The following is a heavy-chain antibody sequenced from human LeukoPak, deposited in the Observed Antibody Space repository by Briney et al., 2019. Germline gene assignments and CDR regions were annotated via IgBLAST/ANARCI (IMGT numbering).Heavy chain of an antibody. CDR1: GYTLTNNW. Sequence: GESLKISCKISGYTLTNNWIGWVRQVPGKGLEWMGLIYPGYSDAKYSPSFQGQVPWSVDASISTAYLQLTGLRASDTAIYYCVRFALTSSLDHWGEGTLVTVSS. J-gene: IGHJ5*02. V-gene: IGHV5-51*01. CDR3: VRFALTSSLDH. D-gene: IGHD6-13*01. CDR2: IYPGYSDA.